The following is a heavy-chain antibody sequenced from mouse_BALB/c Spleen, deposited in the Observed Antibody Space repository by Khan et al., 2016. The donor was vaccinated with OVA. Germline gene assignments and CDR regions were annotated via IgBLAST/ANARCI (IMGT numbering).Heavy chain of an antibody. CDR3: ARTARIKY. D-gene: IGHD1-2*01. Sequence: VQLKQSGPGLVKPSQSLSLTCTVTGYSITSGYGQNWNRQFPGNILEWMGYISYSGSTNYNPSLKSRISITRDTSKNQFFLQLNSVTTEDTATYYCARTARIKYWGQGTTLTVSS. J-gene: IGHJ2*01. V-gene: IGHV3-2*02. CDR2: ISYSGST. CDR1: GYSITSGYG.